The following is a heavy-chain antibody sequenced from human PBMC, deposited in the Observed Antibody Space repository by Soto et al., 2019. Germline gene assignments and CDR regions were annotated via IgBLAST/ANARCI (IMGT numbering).Heavy chain of an antibody. CDR2: ISWNSDNI. V-gene: IGHV3-9*01. CDR1: GFSFDDYP. Sequence: EVQLVESGGDLVQPGRSLRLSCAASGFSFDDYPMHWVRQAPGKGLEWVSGISWNSDNIVYADSLKRRFTISRDNAKNDVYLQMSGLRAEDTALYFCVKDGLTGIVALLYDGVNVWGPGKMVTVSS. D-gene: IGHD3-16*01. J-gene: IGHJ3*01. CDR3: VKDGLTGIVALLYDGVNV.